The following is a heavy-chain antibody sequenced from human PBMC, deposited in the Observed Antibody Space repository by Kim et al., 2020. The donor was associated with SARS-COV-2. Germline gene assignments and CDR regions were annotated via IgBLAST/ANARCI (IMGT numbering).Heavy chain of an antibody. CDR2: ISSDSGAI. CDR3: ARPLSYQILTGSGMDV. J-gene: IGHJ6*02. V-gene: IGHV3-21*01. D-gene: IGHD3-9*01. Sequence: GGSLRLSCAASGFTLSSYSMAWVRQAPGEGLEWVSSISSDSGAIYYADSVKGRFTISRDNAKKSLYLQMNSLGAEDTAVYYCARPLSYQILTGSGMDVWGQGTTVTVSS. CDR1: GFTLSSYS.